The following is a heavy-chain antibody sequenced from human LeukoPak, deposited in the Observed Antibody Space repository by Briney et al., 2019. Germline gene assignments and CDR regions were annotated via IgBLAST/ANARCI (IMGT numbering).Heavy chain of an antibody. V-gene: IGHV1-2*02. CDR1: GYTFNAYY. D-gene: IGHD5-24*01. CDR3: VRDSIDMAGVNWDY. J-gene: IGHJ4*02. Sequence: GASVKVSCQASGYTFNAYYMHWVRQAPGQGPEWLGWINANAGDTRYAQKFQGGVTLTRDTSFSTAFMELSSLRSDDTAVYFCVRDSIDMAGVNWDYWGQGTLVTVSS. CDR2: INANAGDT.